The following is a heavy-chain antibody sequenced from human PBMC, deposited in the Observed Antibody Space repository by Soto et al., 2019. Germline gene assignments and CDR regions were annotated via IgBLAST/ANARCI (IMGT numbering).Heavy chain of an antibody. CDR2: INPSGGST. CDR3: ARGYSSGWYQGGAFDI. J-gene: IGHJ3*02. D-gene: IGHD6-19*01. CDR1: GYTFASYY. Sequence: ASVKVSCKASGYTFASYYMHWVRQAPGQGLEWMGIINPSGGSTSYAQKFQGRVTMTRDTSTSTVYMELSSLRSEDTAVYYCARGYSSGWYQGGAFDIWGQGTMVTVSS. V-gene: IGHV1-46*01.